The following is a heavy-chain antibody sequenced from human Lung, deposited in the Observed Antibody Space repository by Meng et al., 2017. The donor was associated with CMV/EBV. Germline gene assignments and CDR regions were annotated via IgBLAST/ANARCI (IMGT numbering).Heavy chain of an antibody. V-gene: IGHV1-46*01. J-gene: IGHJ4*02. D-gene: IGHD7-27*01. CDR1: GYTYTNYY. Sequence: QVHLVQSGAEVKKPGASVKVYCKASGYTYTNYYPHWVRQAPGQGLEWMGIINPSGGSTSYAQKFQGRVTMTRDTSISTAYMELSSLRSDDAAIYYCVRANLGSADYWGQGTLVTVSS. CDR3: VRANLGSADY. CDR2: INPSGGST.